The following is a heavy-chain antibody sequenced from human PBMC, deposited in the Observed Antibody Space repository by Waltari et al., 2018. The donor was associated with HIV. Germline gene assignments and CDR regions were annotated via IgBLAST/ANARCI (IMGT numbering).Heavy chain of an antibody. CDR3: AKDSDYDSFVRGMDV. V-gene: IGHV3-23*04. CDR1: GFSFSDYG. CDR2: IMGSGGVT. Sequence: EVQLVESGGGLVQPGGSLRLSCAASGFSFSDYGITWVRQTPGKGLAWVEEIMGSGGVTRYADSVKGRFTIPRDNPKNTLFLQMNSLRGEDTAVYYCAKDSDYDSFVRGMDVWGQGTSVTVSS. D-gene: IGHD3-22*01. J-gene: IGHJ6*02.